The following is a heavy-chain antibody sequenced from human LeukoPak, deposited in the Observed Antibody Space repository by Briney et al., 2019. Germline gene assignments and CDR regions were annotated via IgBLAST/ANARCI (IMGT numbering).Heavy chain of an antibody. CDR1: GYTFTSYD. Sequence: ASVKVSCKASGYTFTSYDINWVRQATGQGLEWMGWMNPNSGNTGYAQKFQGRVTMTRNTSISTAYMELRSLRSDDTAVYYCARDCITIFGVVIHDAFDIWGQGTMVTVSS. V-gene: IGHV1-8*01. CDR2: MNPNSGNT. J-gene: IGHJ3*02. D-gene: IGHD3-3*01. CDR3: ARDCITIFGVVIHDAFDI.